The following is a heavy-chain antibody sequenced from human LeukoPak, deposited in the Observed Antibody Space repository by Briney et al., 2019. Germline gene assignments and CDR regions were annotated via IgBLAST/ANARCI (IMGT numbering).Heavy chain of an antibody. CDR1: AFIFSGHW. CDR3: VRENQLRC. V-gene: IGHV3-7*01. J-gene: IGHJ4*02. Sequence: GGSLRLSCEASAFIFSGHWLNWVRQVPGKGLEWVASVKPDGSDNFYVDSVEGRFTISRDNARYSLFLQMNSLRVEDTAVYYCVRENQLRCWGQGTLVSVSS. CDR2: VKPDGSDN. D-gene: IGHD5-12*01.